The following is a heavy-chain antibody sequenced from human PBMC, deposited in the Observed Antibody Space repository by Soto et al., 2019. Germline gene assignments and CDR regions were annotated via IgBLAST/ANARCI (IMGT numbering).Heavy chain of an antibody. CDR2: INTGNGNR. J-gene: IGHJ6*03. CDR1: GYTFTTYA. D-gene: IGHD6-19*01. V-gene: IGHV1-3*04. Sequence: ASVKVSCKASGYTFTTYAIHWVRQAPGQRLEWMGWINTGNGNRKYSQKFQGRVTISSDTSATTAYMELSSLRTEDTAVYYCARSGIAVAGEGEPYYYYMDVWGKGTTVTFSS. CDR3: ARSGIAVAGEGEPYYYYMDV.